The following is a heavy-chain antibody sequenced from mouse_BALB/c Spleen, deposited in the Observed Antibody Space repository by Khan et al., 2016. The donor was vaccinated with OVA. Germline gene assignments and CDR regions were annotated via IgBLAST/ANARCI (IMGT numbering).Heavy chain of an antibody. CDR2: INSDGSYT. Sequence: EVELVESGGDLVKPGGSLKLSCAVSGFTFRNYGMSWVRQLPEKRLEWVATINSDGSYTYYPDSVKGRITISRNNAKKPLYLVMSCLKSDNTAMYYCASHLTESIAYWGQGTLVTVFA. CDR3: ASHLTESIAY. J-gene: IGHJ3*01. V-gene: IGHV5-6*01. CDR1: GFTFRNYG. D-gene: IGHD4-1*01.